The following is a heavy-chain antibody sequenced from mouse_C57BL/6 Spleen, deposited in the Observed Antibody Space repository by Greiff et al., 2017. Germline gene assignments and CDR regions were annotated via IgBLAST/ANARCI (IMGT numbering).Heavy chain of an antibody. CDR1: GFNIKDYY. Sequence: VQLQQSGAELVKPGASVKLSCTASGFNIKDYYMHWVKQRTEQGLEWIGRIDPEDGETKYAPKFQGKATLTVDKSSNTAYLQPSSLPAEDTAVYYCARWDGSSPDYWGQGTTLTVSS. D-gene: IGHD1-1*01. V-gene: IGHV14-2*01. J-gene: IGHJ2*01. CDR2: IDPEDGET. CDR3: ARWDGSSPDY.